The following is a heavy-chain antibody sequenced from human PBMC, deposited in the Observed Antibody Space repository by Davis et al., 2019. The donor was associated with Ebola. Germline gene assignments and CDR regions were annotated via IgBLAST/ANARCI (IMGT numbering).Heavy chain of an antibody. CDR3: AREQMHCGGDCHDY. CDR2: ISSSGNTI. Sequence: PGGSLRLSCAASGFTFSSYEMNWVRRAPGEGLEWVSFISSSGNTIYYADSVKGRFTISRDNSKNTVYLQVNSLRAEDTAVYYCAREQMHCGGDCHDYWGQGTLVTVSS. CDR1: GFTFSSYE. V-gene: IGHV3-48*03. J-gene: IGHJ4*02. D-gene: IGHD2-21*01.